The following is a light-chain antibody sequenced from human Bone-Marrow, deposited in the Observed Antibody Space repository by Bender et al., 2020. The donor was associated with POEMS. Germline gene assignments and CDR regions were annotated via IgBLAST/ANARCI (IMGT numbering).Light chain of an antibody. CDR2: DVT. V-gene: IGLV2-14*03. Sequence: HSALTQPASVSGSPGQSITISCTGGSGDIGDYNYVSWYQQHPGEAPKLVIYDVTNRPSGVFDRFSGSKSGNTASLTISGLQAEDEADYYCSSYASSSPLFVFGTGTKVTVL. CDR3: SSYASSSPLFV. J-gene: IGLJ1*01. CDR1: SGDIGDYNY.